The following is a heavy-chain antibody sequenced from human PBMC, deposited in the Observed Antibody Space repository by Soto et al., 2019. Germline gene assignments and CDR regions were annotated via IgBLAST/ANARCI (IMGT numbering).Heavy chain of an antibody. CDR1: GFRLSNYA. J-gene: IGHJ4*02. Sequence: GGSLRLSCASSGFRLSNYAMTWVRQAPGKGLEWVSGITGSGDKTYYADSVKGRFIISRDNSKNTLYLQMNSLRAEDTALYYCARDCSSSSCSVWHYWGQGTLVTVSS. V-gene: IGHV3-23*01. D-gene: IGHD2-2*01. CDR2: ITGSGDKT. CDR3: ARDCSSSSCSVWHY.